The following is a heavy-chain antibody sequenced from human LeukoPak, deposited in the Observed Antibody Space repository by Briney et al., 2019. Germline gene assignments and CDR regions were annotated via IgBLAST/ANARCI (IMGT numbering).Heavy chain of an antibody. CDR3: ARPVQSGYDYDY. D-gene: IGHD5-12*01. J-gene: IGHJ4*02. V-gene: IGHV4-38-2*01. CDR2: IYHSGST. Sequence: GSLRLSCAASGFTFSTFWMSRVRQAPGKGLEWIGSIYHSGSTYYNPSLKSRVTISVDTSKNQFSLKLSSVTAADTAVYYCARPVQSGYDYDYWGQGTLVTVSS. CDR1: GFTFSTFWM.